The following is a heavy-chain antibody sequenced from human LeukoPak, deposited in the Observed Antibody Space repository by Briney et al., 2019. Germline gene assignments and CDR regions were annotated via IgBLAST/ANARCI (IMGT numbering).Heavy chain of an antibody. CDR2: MYSSGNT. CDR1: GFTVSSSY. V-gene: IGHV3-66*01. Sequence: AGSLSLSRAASGFTVSSSYISWVRQAPGKGLEWVSVMYSSGNTYNADSVKGRFTISRDKSKNTLYLQMNSLRAEDTAVYHCARVQAVVQNFDYWGQGTVVTVSS. J-gene: IGHJ4*02. CDR3: ARVQAVVQNFDY.